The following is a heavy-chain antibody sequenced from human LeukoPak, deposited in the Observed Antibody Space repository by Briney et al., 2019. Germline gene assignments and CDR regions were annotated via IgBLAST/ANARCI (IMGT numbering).Heavy chain of an antibody. CDR2: INTDGSST. Sequence: GGSLRLSCAASGFTFSNYWMHWVRQAPGKGLVWVSRINTDGSSTNYADSVKGRFTISRDNAKNTLYLQMNSLRAEDTAVYYCASRYCRSSSCYMYWGQGTRVTVSS. V-gene: IGHV3-74*01. D-gene: IGHD2-2*01. J-gene: IGHJ4*02. CDR1: GFTFSNYW. CDR3: ASRYCRSSSCYMY.